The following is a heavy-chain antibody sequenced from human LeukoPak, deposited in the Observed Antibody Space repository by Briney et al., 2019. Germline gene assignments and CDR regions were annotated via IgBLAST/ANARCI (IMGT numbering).Heavy chain of an antibody. V-gene: IGHV1-69*13. D-gene: IGHD3-3*01. J-gene: IGHJ1*01. CDR3: ARHRSPLESFHH. CDR1: GGTFSSYA. CDR2: IIPIFGTA. Sequence: ASVKVSCKASGGTFSSYAISWVRQAPGQGLEWMGGIIPIFGTANYAQKFQGRVTITADESTSTAYMELSSLRSEDTAMYYCARHRSPLESFHHWGQGTLVTVSS.